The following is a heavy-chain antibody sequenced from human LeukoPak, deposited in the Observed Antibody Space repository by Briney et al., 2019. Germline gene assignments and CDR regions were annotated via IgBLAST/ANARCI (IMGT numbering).Heavy chain of an antibody. CDR2: IYYSGST. D-gene: IGHD5-18*01. CDR1: GGSISSSSYY. CDR3: ARGFLVTRGYSYGPIDY. J-gene: IGHJ4*02. Sequence: SETLSLTCTVSGGSISSSSYYWGWIRQPPGKGLEWIGSIYYSGSTYYNPSLKSRVTISVDTSKNQFSLKLSSVTAADTAVYYCARGFLVTRGYSYGPIDYWGQGTLVTVSS. V-gene: IGHV4-39*01.